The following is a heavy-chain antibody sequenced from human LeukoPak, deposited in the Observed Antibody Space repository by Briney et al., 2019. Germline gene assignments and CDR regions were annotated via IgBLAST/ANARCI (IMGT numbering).Heavy chain of an antibody. J-gene: IGHJ6*03. Sequence: SVNVSCKASGGTFSSYAISWVRQAPGQGPEWMGGIIPIFGTANYAQKFQGRVTITTDESTSTAYMELSSLRSEDTAVYYCATAHVGYDYDLLYYYYMDVWGKGTTVTVSS. CDR3: ATAHVGYDYDLLYYYYMDV. D-gene: IGHD5-12*01. CDR1: GGTFSSYA. V-gene: IGHV1-69*05. CDR2: IIPIFGTA.